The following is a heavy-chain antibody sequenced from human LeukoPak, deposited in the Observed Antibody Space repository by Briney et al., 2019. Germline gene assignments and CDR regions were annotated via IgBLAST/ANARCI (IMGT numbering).Heavy chain of an antibody. CDR2: INSDGSST. V-gene: IGHV3-74*01. Sequence: GGSLRLSCAASGFTFSSYWVHWVRQAPGKGLVWVSRINSDGSSTSYADSVKGRFTISRDNAKNTLYLQMNSLRAEDTAVYYCARSDFDWLLYYYYGMDVWGQGTTVTVSS. J-gene: IGHJ6*02. CDR3: ARSDFDWLLYYYYGMDV. CDR1: GFTFSSYW. D-gene: IGHD3-9*01.